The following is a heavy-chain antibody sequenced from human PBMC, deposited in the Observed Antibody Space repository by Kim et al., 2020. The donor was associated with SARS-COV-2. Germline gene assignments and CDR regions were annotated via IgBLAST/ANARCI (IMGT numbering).Heavy chain of an antibody. D-gene: IGHD2-2*01. Sequence: GGSLRLSCAAAGFTFSDYYMSWIRQAPGKGLEWVSYISSSGGTIYYADSVKGRFTISRDNAKNSLYLQVNSLRAEDTAVYYCASDPPRPSNCSSTSCPLRYYYYGMDVWGQGTTVTVSS. J-gene: IGHJ6*02. CDR3: ASDPPRPSNCSSTSCPLRYYYYGMDV. V-gene: IGHV3-11*04. CDR1: GFTFSDYY. CDR2: ISSSGGTI.